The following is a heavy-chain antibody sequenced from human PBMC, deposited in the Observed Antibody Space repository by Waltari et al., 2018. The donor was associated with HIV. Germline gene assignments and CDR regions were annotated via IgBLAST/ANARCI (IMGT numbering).Heavy chain of an antibody. CDR3: ARDKSDSSGYFVY. J-gene: IGHJ4*02. D-gene: IGHD3-22*01. Sequence: QVHLQGSGPGLVKPSETLSLTCTVSGASVTSDNSFWSWIRQPPGRGLEWIGYIRSSGIANVNPSLTGRATISLDKSRNQFALKLSSVTAADTAVYYCARDKSDSSGYFVYWGQGTLVTVSS. CDR1: GASVTSDNSF. V-gene: IGHV4-61*01. CDR2: IRSSGIA.